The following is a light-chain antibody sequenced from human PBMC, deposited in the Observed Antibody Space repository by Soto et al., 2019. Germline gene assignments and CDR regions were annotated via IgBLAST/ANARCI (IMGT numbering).Light chain of an antibody. CDR2: LGS. CDR3: MQALQKLT. J-gene: IGKJ3*01. Sequence: DIVMTQSPLSLPVTPGEPASISCRSSQSLLHSNGYNYLDWYLQKPGQSPQLLIYLGSNRASGVPDRFSGSGSGTDFPLKISRVEAEDVGVYYCMQALQKLTFGPGTKVDIK. V-gene: IGKV2-28*01. CDR1: QSLLHSNGYNY.